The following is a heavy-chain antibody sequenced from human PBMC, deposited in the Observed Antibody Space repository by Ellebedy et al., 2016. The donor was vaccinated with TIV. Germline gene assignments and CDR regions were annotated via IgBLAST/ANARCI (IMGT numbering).Heavy chain of an antibody. CDR3: AKGRGGGSDTSAPRYYFDY. J-gene: IGHJ4*02. D-gene: IGHD3-22*01. CDR1: GFRFSTYA. Sequence: GESLKISCVGSGFRFSTYAMAWVRQTPGKGLEWVSAIYGGGVTAYYTDSVKGRFTISRDNSRNTLYLQMNSLRAEDTAVYYCAKGRGGGSDTSAPRYYFDYWGLGTLVTVSS. V-gene: IGHV3-23*01. CDR2: IYGGGVTA.